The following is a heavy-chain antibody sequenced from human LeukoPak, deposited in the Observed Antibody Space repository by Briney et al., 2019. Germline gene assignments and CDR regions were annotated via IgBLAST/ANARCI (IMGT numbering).Heavy chain of an antibody. J-gene: IGHJ4*02. CDR2: ISSSSNYT. CDR1: GFTFSSYS. V-gene: IGHV3-21*01. D-gene: IGHD6-13*01. Sequence: GGSLRLSCAASGFTFSSYSMIWVRQAPGKGLEWVSSISSSSNYTYYADSVKGRFTISRDNAKNSLHLQMNSLRAEDTAVYYCARDGGSISSFDYWGQGTLVTVSS. CDR3: ARDGGSISSFDY.